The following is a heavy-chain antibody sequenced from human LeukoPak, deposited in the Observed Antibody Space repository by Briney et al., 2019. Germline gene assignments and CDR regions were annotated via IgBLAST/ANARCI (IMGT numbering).Heavy chain of an antibody. CDR2: ISSSSSYI. CDR1: GFTFSSYS. D-gene: IGHD3-16*01. V-gene: IGHV3-21*01. CDR3: ARDVYDYVWGSQYYFDY. Sequence: GGSLRLSCAASGFTFSSYSMNWVRQAPGKGLEWVSSISSSSSYIYYADSVKGRFTTSRDNAKNSLYLQMNSLRAEDTAVYYCARDVYDYVWGSQYYFDYWGQGTLVTVSS. J-gene: IGHJ4*02.